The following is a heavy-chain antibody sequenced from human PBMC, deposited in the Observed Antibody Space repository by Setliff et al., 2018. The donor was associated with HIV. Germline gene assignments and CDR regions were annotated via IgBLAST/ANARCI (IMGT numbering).Heavy chain of an antibody. J-gene: IGHJ4*02. CDR2: INHRGST. CDR1: GGSLSGYY. CDR3: TRHAPSGELYYVDS. Sequence: SETLSLTCAVYGGSLSGYYWSWIRRSPGKGLEWIGEINHRGSTNYNPSFKSRVTISPDTSKNQFSLKMNSVTAADTALYYCTRHAPSGELYYVDSWGQGILVTVSS. D-gene: IGHD3-10*01. V-gene: IGHV4-34*01.